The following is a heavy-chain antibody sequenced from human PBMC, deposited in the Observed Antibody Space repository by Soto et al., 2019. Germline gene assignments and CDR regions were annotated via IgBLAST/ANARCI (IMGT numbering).Heavy chain of an antibody. J-gene: IGHJ4*02. D-gene: IGHD2-15*01. CDR1: GGSISSYY. Sequence: SETLSLTCTVSGGSISSYYWSWIRQPPGKGLEWIGYIYYSGSTNYNPSLKSRVTISVDTSKNQFSLKLSSVTAADTAVYYCARVNGYCSGGSCYEPSFDYWGQGTLVTVSS. CDR3: ARVNGYCSGGSCYEPSFDY. CDR2: IYYSGST. V-gene: IGHV4-59*01.